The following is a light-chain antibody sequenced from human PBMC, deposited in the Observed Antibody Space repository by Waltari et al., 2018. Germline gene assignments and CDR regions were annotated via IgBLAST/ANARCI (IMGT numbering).Light chain of an antibody. V-gene: IGLV1-44*01. CDR1: PSNIGSHT. CDR2: SND. J-gene: IGLJ2*01. CDR3: ATWDDSLNGHV. Sequence: QSVLTQPPSASGTPGQKVPISCSGSPSNIGSHTQNWYQQLPGAAPKLLIFSNDQRPSGVPDRFSGSKSGTSASLAISGLQSEDEADYYCATWDDSLNGHVFGGGTKV.